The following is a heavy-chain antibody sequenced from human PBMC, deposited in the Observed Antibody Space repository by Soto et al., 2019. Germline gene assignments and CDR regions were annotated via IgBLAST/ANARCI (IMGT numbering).Heavy chain of an antibody. J-gene: IGHJ6*02. Sequence: GGALRLSCASSGFTFSSYGMHWVRQAPGKGLEWVAVISYDGSNKYYADSVKGRFTISRDNSKNTLYLQMNSLRAEDTAVEFCAKDQSGCSPTDPYDMEIWGQWT. V-gene: IGHV3-30*18. D-gene: IGHD6-19*01. CDR1: GFTFSSYG. CDR2: ISYDGSNK. CDR3: AKDQSGCSPTDPYDMEI.